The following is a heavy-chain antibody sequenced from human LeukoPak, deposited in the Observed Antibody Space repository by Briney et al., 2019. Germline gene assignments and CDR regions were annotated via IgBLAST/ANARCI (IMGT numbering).Heavy chain of an antibody. CDR1: GGTFSSYA. CDR3: ARASSSSWYEGGFDY. V-gene: IGHV1-69*04. J-gene: IGHJ4*02. Sequence: SVKVSCKASGGTFSSYAISWVRQAPGQGLEWMGRIIPILGIANYAQKFQGRVTITADKSTSTAYMELSSLRSEDTAVYYCARASSSSWYEGGFDYWGQGTLVTVSS. D-gene: IGHD6-13*01. CDR2: IIPILGIA.